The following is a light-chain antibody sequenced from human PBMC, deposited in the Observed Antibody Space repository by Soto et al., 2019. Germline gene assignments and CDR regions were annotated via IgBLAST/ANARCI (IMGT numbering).Light chain of an antibody. CDR2: AAS. V-gene: IGKV1-12*01. Sequence: DIQMTQSPSFVSASVGDRVTITCRASEGISSWLAWYQHKPGRAPKLLIHAASSLESGIPSRFSGSGSGTAYTLTISSLQPEELATYYWQQTTSFPLTVGGGTKVDIK. CDR1: EGISSW. CDR3: QQTTSFPLT. J-gene: IGKJ4*01.